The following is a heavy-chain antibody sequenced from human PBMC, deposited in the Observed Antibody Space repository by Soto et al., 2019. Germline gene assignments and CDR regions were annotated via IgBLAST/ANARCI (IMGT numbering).Heavy chain of an antibody. V-gene: IGHV3-48*02. CDR2: ISSSSSTI. CDR3: ARDGGGDSSSSWYGLEFYFDY. J-gene: IGHJ4*02. CDR1: GFTFSSYS. Sequence: PGGSLRLSCAASGFTFSSYSMNWVRQAPGKGLEWVSYISSSSSTIYYADSVKGRFTISRDNAKNSLYLQMNSLRDEDTAVYYCARDGGGDSSSSWYGLEFYFDYWGQGTLVTVSS. D-gene: IGHD6-13*01.